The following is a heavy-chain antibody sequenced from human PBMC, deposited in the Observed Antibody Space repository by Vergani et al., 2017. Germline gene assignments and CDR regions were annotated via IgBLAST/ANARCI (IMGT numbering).Heavy chain of an antibody. CDR3: ARETPRKASGSGSPGGMDV. CDR2: IYYSGIT. D-gene: IGHD3-10*01. J-gene: IGHJ6*02. Sequence: QVQLQESGPGLVKPSQTLSLTCTVSGGSISSGDYYWSWIRQPPGKGLEWIGYIYYSGITYYNPSLKSRVTISVDTSKNQFSLKLSSVTAADTAVYYCARETPRKASGSGSPGGMDVWGQGTTVTVSS. CDR1: GGSISSGDYY. V-gene: IGHV4-30-4*08.